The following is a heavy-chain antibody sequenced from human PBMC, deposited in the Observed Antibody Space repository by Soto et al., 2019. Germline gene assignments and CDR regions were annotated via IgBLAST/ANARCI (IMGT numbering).Heavy chain of an antibody. CDR2: IIPMFGTA. V-gene: IGHV1-69*12. CDR1: GGTFSTYA. CDR3: ASGIQLWLRRINNGYSG. J-gene: IGHJ4*02. D-gene: IGHD5-18*01. Sequence: QVQLVQSGAEVKKPESSVKVSCKAPGGTFSTYAISWVRQAPGQGLEWMGGIIPMFGTANYARRCQDIVTITADESTNTVYMELSSLRSEDTAVYFCASGIQLWLRRINNGYSGWGQGTLVTVSS.